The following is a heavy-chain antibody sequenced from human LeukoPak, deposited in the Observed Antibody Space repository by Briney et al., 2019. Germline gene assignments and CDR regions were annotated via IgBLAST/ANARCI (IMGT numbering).Heavy chain of an antibody. D-gene: IGHD3-22*01. CDR2: ISGSGGST. V-gene: IGHV3-23*01. CDR1: GFTFSSYA. CDR3: AKDLGYYDSSGYYGD. Sequence: GGSLRLSCAASGFTFSSYAMSWVRQAPGKGLEWISAISGSGGSTYYADSVKGRFTISRDNSKNTLYQQMNSLRAEDTAVYYCAKDLGYYDSSGYYGDWGQGTLVTVSS. J-gene: IGHJ4*02.